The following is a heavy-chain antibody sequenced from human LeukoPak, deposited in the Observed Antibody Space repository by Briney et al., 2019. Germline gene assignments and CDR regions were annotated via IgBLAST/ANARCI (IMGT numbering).Heavy chain of an antibody. CDR1: GFTFSSAW. Sequence: GGSLRLSCAASGFTFSSAWMSWVRQAPGKGLEWVGRIKSKTDGGTADYAAPVKGRIIISRDDSNNTLDLQMNSLETEDTAVYYCAAFAAGGWGQGTLVTVSS. CDR2: IKSKTDGGTA. V-gene: IGHV3-15*01. J-gene: IGHJ4*02. CDR3: AAFAAGG. D-gene: IGHD2-15*01.